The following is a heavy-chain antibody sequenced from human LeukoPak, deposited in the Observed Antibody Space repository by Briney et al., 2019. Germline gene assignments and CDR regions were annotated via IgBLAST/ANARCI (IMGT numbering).Heavy chain of an antibody. Sequence: PGGSLRLSCAASGFTFSSYAMSWVRQAPGKGLEWVSAISGSGGSTYYADSVKGRFTISRDNSKNTLYLQMNSLRAEDTAVYYCAKGAAPNIAVAGLLFDYWGQGSLVTVSS. V-gene: IGHV3-23*01. J-gene: IGHJ4*01. CDR1: GFTFSSYA. CDR2: ISGSGGST. D-gene: IGHD6-19*01. CDR3: AKGAAPNIAVAGLLFDY.